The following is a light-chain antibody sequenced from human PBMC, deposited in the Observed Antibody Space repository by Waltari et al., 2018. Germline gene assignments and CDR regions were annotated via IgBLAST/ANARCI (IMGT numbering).Light chain of an antibody. CDR2: DAS. V-gene: IGKV3-15*01. CDR3: QQYSNWYT. J-gene: IGKJ2*01. CDR1: QSVSST. Sequence: GERATLSCRASQSVSSTLAWYQQKPGQAPRLLIYDASTRATGIPARFSGSGSGTEFTLTISSLQSEDLAVYYCQQYSNWYTFGQGTKVEIK.